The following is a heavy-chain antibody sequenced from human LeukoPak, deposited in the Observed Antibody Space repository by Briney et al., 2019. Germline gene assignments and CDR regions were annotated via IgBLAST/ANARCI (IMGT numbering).Heavy chain of an antibody. D-gene: IGHD2-2*01. V-gene: IGHV3-21*01. CDR1: GFTFSSYS. CDR2: ISSSSSYI. CDR3: AREGPLGYCSSTSCSYMDV. Sequence: GGSLRLSCAASGFTFSSYSMNWVRQAPGKGLEWVSSISSSSSYIYYADSVKGRFTISRDNAKNSLYLQMNSLRAEDTAVYYCAREGPLGYCSSTSCSYMDVWGKGTTVTVSS. J-gene: IGHJ6*03.